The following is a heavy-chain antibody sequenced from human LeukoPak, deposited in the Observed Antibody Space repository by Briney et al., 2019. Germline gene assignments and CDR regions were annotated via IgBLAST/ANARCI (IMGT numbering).Heavy chain of an antibody. V-gene: IGHV4-31*03. J-gene: IGHJ4*02. D-gene: IGHD3-16*01. CDR2: IYYSGST. CDR3: ARVYAVVSFDY. Sequence: KASETLSLTCTVSGGSISSGGYYWRWIRQHPGKGLEWIGYIYYSGSTYYNPSLKSRVTISVDTSKNQFSLKLSSVTAADTAVYYCARVYAVVSFDYWGQGTLVTVSS. CDR1: GGSISSGGYY.